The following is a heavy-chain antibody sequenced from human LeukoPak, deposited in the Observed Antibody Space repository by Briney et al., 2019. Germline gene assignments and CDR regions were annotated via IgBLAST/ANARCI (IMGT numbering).Heavy chain of an antibody. V-gene: IGHV4-31*03. D-gene: IGHD3-16*01. CDR3: ARGRLGELSP. CDR1: GGSISSGGCY. J-gene: IGHJ5*02. CDR2: IYYSGST. Sequence: SETLSLTCTVSGGSISSGGCYWIWIRQHPGKGLEWIGYIYYSGSTYYNPSLKSRVTISVDTSKNQFSLKLSSVTAADTDVYYCARGRLGELSPWGQGTLVPVSS.